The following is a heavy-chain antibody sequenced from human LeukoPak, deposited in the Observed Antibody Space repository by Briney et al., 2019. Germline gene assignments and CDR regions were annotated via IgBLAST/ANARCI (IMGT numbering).Heavy chain of an antibody. V-gene: IGHV4-39*07. CDR1: GGSISSSSYY. CDR2: IYHSGST. D-gene: IGHD4-17*01. Sequence: SETLSLTCTVSGGSISSSSYYWGWIRQPPGKGLEWIGSIYHSGSTYYNPSLKSRVTISVDTSKNQFSLKLSSVTAADTAVYYCARGGYGDYSDAFDTWGQGTMVTVSS. CDR3: ARGGYGDYSDAFDT. J-gene: IGHJ3*02.